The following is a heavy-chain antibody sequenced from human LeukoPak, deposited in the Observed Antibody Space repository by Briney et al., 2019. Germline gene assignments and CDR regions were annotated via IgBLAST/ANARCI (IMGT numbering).Heavy chain of an antibody. Sequence: PSETLSLTCAVHGGSFSGYYWSWIRQPPGKGLEWIGEINHSGSTNYNPSLKSRVTISVDTSKNQFSLKLSSVTAADTAVYYCARGERQWLRPFDYWGQGTLVTVSS. V-gene: IGHV4-34*01. J-gene: IGHJ4*02. CDR3: ARGERQWLRPFDY. D-gene: IGHD5-12*01. CDR1: GGSFSGYY. CDR2: INHSGST.